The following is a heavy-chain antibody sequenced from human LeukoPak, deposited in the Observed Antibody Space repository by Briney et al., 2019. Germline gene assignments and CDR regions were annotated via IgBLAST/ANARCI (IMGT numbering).Heavy chain of an antibody. J-gene: IGHJ4*02. CDR1: GGTFSSYA. D-gene: IGHD4-23*01. Sequence: SVKVSCKASGGTFSSYAISWVRQAPGQGLEWMGRIIPIFGTANYAQKFQGRVTITTDESTSTAYMELSSLRSEDTAVYYCARDVFHSGVTQNCFDYWGQGTLVTVSS. V-gene: IGHV1-69*05. CDR2: IIPIFGTA. CDR3: ARDVFHSGVTQNCFDY.